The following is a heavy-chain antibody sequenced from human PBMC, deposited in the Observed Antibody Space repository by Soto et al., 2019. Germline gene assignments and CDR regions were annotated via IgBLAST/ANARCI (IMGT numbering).Heavy chain of an antibody. CDR3: ARVLLPLGELNGFDY. D-gene: IGHD3-16*01. CDR2: INHSGST. J-gene: IGHJ4*02. Sequence: QVQLQQWGAGLLKPSETLSLTCAVYGGSFSGYYWSWIRQPPGKGLEWIGEINHSGSTNYNPSLKSRVTISVDTSKDQFSLELSSVTAAEKAVYYCARVLLPLGELNGFDYWGQGTLVTVSS. CDR1: GGSFSGYY. V-gene: IGHV4-34*01.